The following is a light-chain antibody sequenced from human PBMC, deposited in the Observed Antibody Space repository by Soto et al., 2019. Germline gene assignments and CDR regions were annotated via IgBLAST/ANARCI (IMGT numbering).Light chain of an antibody. CDR3: SSFTSSNTDV. CDR2: DVN. V-gene: IGLV2-18*02. Sequence: QSALTQPPSVSGSPGQSVAISCTGTSSDIGAYNRVSWYQQPPGTAPKLMIYDVNNRPSGVPDRFSGSKSGNTASLTISGLQADDEADYYCSSFTSSNTDVFGTGTQLTVL. J-gene: IGLJ1*01. CDR1: SSDIGAYNR.